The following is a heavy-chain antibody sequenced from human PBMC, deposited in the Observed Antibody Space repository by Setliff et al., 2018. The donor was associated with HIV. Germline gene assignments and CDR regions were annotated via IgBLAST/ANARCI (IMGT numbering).Heavy chain of an antibody. CDR1: GGSFSGYY. CDR2: IYIYNSGST. Sequence: SETLSLTCSVSGGSFSGYYWSWIRQPPGKGPEWIGYIYIYNSGSTNYNPSLTSRVTISVDTSRNQFSLKLTSVTAADTAIYYCARGVNFDYWGQGTQVTVSS. CDR3: ARGVNFDY. V-gene: IGHV4-59*01. J-gene: IGHJ4*02. D-gene: IGHD3-3*01.